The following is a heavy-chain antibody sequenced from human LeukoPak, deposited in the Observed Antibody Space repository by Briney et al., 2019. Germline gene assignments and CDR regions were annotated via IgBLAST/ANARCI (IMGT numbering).Heavy chain of an antibody. CDR1: GGTFSSYA. V-gene: IGHV1-69*13. Sequence: GASVKVSCKASGGTFSSYAISWVRQAPGQGLEWMGGIIPIFGTANYAQKFQGRVTITADESTSTAYMELSSLRSEDTAVYYCARAMILDIVATIFVLDYWAREPWSPSPQ. CDR2: IIPIFGTA. J-gene: IGHJ4*02. D-gene: IGHD5-12*01. CDR3: ARAMILDIVATIFVLDY.